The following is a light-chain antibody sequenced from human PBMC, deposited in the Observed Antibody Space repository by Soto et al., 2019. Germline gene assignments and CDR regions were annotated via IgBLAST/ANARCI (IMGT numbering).Light chain of an antibody. V-gene: IGKV3-11*01. CDR3: QQRNNFPPNT. J-gene: IGKJ4*01. CDR2: DAS. CDR1: QSVSSY. Sequence: EIVLTQSPATLSLSPGERATLSCRASQSVSSYLAWYQQKPGQAPRLLIYDASNRATGIPARFSGSGSGTDFTLTISSLEPEYFAVYYCQQRNNFPPNTFGGGTEV.